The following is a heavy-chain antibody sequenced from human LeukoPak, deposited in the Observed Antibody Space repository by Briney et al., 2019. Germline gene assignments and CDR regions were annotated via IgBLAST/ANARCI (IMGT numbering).Heavy chain of an antibody. Sequence: ASVKVSCKASGYTFTDYYLHWVRQAPGQGLEWMGWINPNNGGTRYAQRFQGRVTMTRDTSINTTYMVLSRLRSDDTAVYYCARDFGGTYPLFDYWGQGTLVTVSS. CDR2: INPNNGGT. J-gene: IGHJ4*02. D-gene: IGHD1-26*01. CDR1: GYTFTDYY. CDR3: ARDFGGTYPLFDY. V-gene: IGHV1-2*02.